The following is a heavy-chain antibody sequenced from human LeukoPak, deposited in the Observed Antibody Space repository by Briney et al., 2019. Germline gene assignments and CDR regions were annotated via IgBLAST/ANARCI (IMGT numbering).Heavy chain of an antibody. J-gene: IGHJ4*02. CDR2: RRHDGNDK. CDR1: GFAFSGFW. V-gene: IGHV3-7*01. D-gene: IGHD2-15*01. Sequence: GGALRLFCAASGFAFSGFWMSWGRQGPGKGLEWVANRRHDGNDKNHVPSVRGRFTISRDNAPNSLYQQMNSLTDEDTAVYYCATSHDSAGNDWGQRTLVPVSS. CDR3: ATSHDSAGND.